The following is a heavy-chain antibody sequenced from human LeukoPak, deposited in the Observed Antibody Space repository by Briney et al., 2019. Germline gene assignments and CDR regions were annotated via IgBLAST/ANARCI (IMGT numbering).Heavy chain of an antibody. D-gene: IGHD5-18*01. CDR2: IHPGDSGT. J-gene: IGHJ4*02. CDR3: ARGGTYRYGSSDY. Sequence: GESLKISCKASGYSFTNYWIGWVRQMPGKGLEWMGIIHPGDSGTRHSPSFQDQVTMSVDESITTAYLQWSSLRASDSAIYYCARGGTYRYGSSDYWGQGTLVTVSS. V-gene: IGHV5-51*01. CDR1: GYSFTNYW.